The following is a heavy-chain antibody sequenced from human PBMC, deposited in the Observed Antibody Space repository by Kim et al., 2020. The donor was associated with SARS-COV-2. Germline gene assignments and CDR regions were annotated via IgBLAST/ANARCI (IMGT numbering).Heavy chain of an antibody. J-gene: IGHJ5*02. V-gene: IGHV5-51*01. Sequence: GESLKISCKGFGYSFTSFWIGWVRQMPGEGLEWMGVIYPEDSDTRYSPSFQGQVTISADKSISTVYLQWGSLKASDSTMYYCARLRKGYSGSGPETRFDPWGQGTLVTVSS. D-gene: IGHD3-10*01. CDR3: ARLRKGYSGSGPETRFDP. CDR2: IYPEDSDT. CDR1: GYSFTSFW.